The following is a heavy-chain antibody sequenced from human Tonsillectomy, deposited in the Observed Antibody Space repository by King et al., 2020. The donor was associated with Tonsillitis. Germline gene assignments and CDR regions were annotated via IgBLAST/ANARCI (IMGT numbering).Heavy chain of an antibody. CDR2: IDWDDDK. D-gene: IGHD3-9*01. CDR3: ARIGRGTDYDILTGYYYYFYGMDV. J-gene: IGHJ6*02. CDR1: GFSLSTSGMC. V-gene: IGHV2-70*01. Sequence: TLKESGPALVKPTQTLTLTCTFSGFSLSTSGMCVSWIRQPPGKALEWLALIDWDDDKYYSTSLKTRLIISKDTSKNQVVLTMTNMDPVDTATYYCARIGRGTDYDILTGYYYYFYGMDVWGQGTTVTVSS.